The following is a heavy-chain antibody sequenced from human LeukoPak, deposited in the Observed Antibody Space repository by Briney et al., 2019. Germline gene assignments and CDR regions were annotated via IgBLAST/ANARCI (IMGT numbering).Heavy chain of an antibody. Sequence: WGSLRLSCAASGFTFSSYSMNRVRQAPGKGLEWVSAISGSGGSTYYADSVKGRFTISRDNSKNTLYLQMNSLRAEDTAVYYCAKDPVPTAKSSGVDYWGQGTLVTVSS. CDR2: ISGSGGST. J-gene: IGHJ4*02. CDR1: GFTFSSYS. V-gene: IGHV3-23*01. D-gene: IGHD2-15*01. CDR3: AKDPVPTAKSSGVDY.